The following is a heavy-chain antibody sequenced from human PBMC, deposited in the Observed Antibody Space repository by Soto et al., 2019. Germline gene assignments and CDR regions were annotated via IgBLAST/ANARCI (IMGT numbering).Heavy chain of an antibody. J-gene: IGHJ4*02. CDR2: IIPILGIA. CDR3: ASGGDPDYYGSGSFDY. V-gene: IGHV1-69*02. D-gene: IGHD3-10*01. CDR1: GGTFSSYT. Sequence: GASVKVSCKASGGTFSSYTISWVRQAPGQGLEWMGRIIPILGIANYAQKFQGRVTITADKSTSTAYMEMSSLRSEDTAVYYCASGGDPDYYGSGSFDYWGQGTLVTVS.